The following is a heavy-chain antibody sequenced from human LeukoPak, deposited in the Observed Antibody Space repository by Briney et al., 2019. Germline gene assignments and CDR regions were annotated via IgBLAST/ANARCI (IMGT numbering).Heavy chain of an antibody. CDR2: ISYDGRVM. V-gene: IGHV3-30*18. CDR3: VKEITPKGAHAIDP. J-gene: IGHJ5*02. Sequence: GWSLRLSCAASGFTFSSYGMQWVRQAPGKGLEWVGVISYDGRVMFYGDPVKGRFIISRDNSKNTLYLQMNTLRAEDTSIYYCVKEITPKGAHAIDPWGQGTLVSVSS. D-gene: IGHD1-14*01. CDR1: GFTFSSYG.